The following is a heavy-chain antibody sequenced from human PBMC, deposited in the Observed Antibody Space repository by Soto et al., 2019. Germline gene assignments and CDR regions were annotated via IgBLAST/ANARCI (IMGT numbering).Heavy chain of an antibody. J-gene: IGHJ5*02. Sequence: SETLSLTCTVSGVSINTYYWTWMRQPPGKELEWIGYIHYTGRTNKNPSLKSRVTMSVDTSKNQFSLKLSSVTAADTAVYYCASRVGAQGWLDPWGQGTLVTVSS. D-gene: IGHD1-26*01. CDR3: ASRVGAQGWLDP. CDR2: IHYTGRT. CDR1: GVSINTYY. V-gene: IGHV4-59*01.